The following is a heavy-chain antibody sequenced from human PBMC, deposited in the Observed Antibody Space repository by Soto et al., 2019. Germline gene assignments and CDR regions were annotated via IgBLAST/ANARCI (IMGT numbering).Heavy chain of an antibody. CDR2: IHTGGKT. CDR1: GFTVTRNY. CDR3: ATGGSKRVRGAIVEVFHLEF. V-gene: IGHV3-53*02. Sequence: ELQLVESGGGLIQPGGSLRLSCAASGFTVTRNYMTWVRLAPGKGLECVSTIHTGGKTFYTDSVKGRFTVSRDASKNTVYLQMNTRSVEDTAVYYGATGGSKRVRGAIVEVFHLEFWGRGTVVTVSS. J-gene: IGHJ4*02. D-gene: IGHD3-10*01.